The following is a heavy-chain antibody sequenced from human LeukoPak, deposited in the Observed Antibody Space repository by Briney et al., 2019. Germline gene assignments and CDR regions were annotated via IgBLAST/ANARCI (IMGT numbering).Heavy chain of an antibody. D-gene: IGHD4-11*01. CDR2: IKYVGSEK. V-gene: IGHV3-7*01. CDR3: ATYSTINAREFQY. Sequence: GGSLRLSCEASGFTFSNYWMSWVRQAPGKGLEWVANIKYVGSEKYYADSVTGRFTISRDNGKNSLYVQMNSLTVEDTAVYYCATYSTINAREFQYWGQGTLVTVSS. J-gene: IGHJ1*01. CDR1: GFTFSNYW.